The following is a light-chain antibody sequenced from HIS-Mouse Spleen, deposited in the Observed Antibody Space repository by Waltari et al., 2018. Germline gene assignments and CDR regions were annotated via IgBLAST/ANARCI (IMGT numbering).Light chain of an antibody. CDR1: SSNIGNNY. CDR3: SSYTSSSTLV. Sequence: QSVLTQPPSVSAAPGQKVTISCSGSSSNIGNNYVSWYQHLPGTAPKLLISDNNTRPTGIRDRFSGAKSGTSATLGSTGLQTGDEADYYCSSYTSSSTLVFGGGTKLTVL. CDR2: DNN. V-gene: IGLV1-51*01. J-gene: IGLJ2*01.